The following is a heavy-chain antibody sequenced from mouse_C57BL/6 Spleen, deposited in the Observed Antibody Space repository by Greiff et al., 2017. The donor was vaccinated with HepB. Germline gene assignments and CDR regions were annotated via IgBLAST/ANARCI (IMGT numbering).Heavy chain of an antibody. CDR3: ARQGYYGSSYYAMDY. Sequence: VKLQESGPELVKPGASVKISCKASGYAFSSSWMNWVKQRPGKGLEWIGRIYPGDGDTNYNGKFKGKATLTADKSSSTAYMQLSSLTSEDSAVYFCARQGYYGSSYYAMDYWGQGTSVTVSS. D-gene: IGHD1-1*01. CDR1: GYAFSSSW. CDR2: IYPGDGDT. J-gene: IGHJ4*01. V-gene: IGHV1-82*01.